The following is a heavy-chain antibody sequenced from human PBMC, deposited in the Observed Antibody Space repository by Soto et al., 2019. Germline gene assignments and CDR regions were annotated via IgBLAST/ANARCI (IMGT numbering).Heavy chain of an antibody. CDR1: GGSFSGYY. CDR2: INHSGST. D-gene: IGHD3-22*01. J-gene: IGHJ4*02. Sequence: XGTLALTCAVYGGSFSGYYWSWIRQPPGKGLEWIGEINHSGSTNYNPSLKSRVTISVDTSKNQFSLKLSSVTAADTAVYYCARDYYDSSGYPFDYWGQGTLVTVSS. V-gene: IGHV4-34*01. CDR3: ARDYYDSSGYPFDY.